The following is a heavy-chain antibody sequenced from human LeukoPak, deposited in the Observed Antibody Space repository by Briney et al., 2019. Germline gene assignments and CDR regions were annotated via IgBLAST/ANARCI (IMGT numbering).Heavy chain of an antibody. D-gene: IGHD2-21*02. J-gene: IGHJ4*02. Sequence: GGSLRLSCAASEFTVSTNYMNWVRQAPGKGLEWVSAIYSGGTTYYADSVKGRFTISRDTSKNTLYLQMNSLRAEDTAVYYCAREEGTDCGGDCYSGYWGQGTLVTVSS. CDR3: AREEGTDCGGDCYSGY. CDR1: EFTVSTNY. CDR2: IYSGGTT. V-gene: IGHV3-66*01.